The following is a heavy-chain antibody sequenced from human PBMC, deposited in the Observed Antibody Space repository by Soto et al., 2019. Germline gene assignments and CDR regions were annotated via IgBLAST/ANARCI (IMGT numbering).Heavy chain of an antibody. CDR1: GFTFSSYG. V-gene: IGHV3-33*01. CDR2: IWYDGSNK. Sequence: VGSLRLSCVASGFTFSSYGMHWVRQAPGKGLEWVAVIWYDGSNKYYADSVKGRFTISRDNSKNTLYLQMNSLRAEDTAVYYCARDPHYGSGSYYIFDYWGQGTLVTVS. CDR3: ARDPHYGSGSYYIFDY. J-gene: IGHJ4*02. D-gene: IGHD3-10*01.